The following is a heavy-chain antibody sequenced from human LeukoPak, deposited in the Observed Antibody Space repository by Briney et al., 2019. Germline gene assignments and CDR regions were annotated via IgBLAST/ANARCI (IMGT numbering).Heavy chain of an antibody. D-gene: IGHD2-15*01. CDR3: ARPIVGDYYYMDV. CDR2: IYHSGST. CDR1: GYSISSGYY. Sequence: SETLSLTCAVSGYSISSGYYWGWIRQPPGKGLERIGSIYHSGSTYYNPSLKSRVTISVDTSKNQFSLKLSSVTAADTAVYYCARPIVGDYYYMDVWGKGTTVTVSS. J-gene: IGHJ6*03. V-gene: IGHV4-38-2*01.